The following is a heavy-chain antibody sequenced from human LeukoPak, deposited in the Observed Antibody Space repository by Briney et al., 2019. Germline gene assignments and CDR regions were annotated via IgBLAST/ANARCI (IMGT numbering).Heavy chain of an antibody. J-gene: IGHJ3*02. CDR1: GYTFTSSG. CDR3: ARDHIAVAGNAAFDI. V-gene: IGHV1-18*01. CDR2: ISAYNGNT. D-gene: IGHD6-19*01. Sequence: GASVKSSSTASGYTFTSSGISWVRHAPGQGLEWMGWISAYNGNTNYAQKLQGRVTMTTDTSTSTAYMELRSLRSDDTAVYYCARDHIAVAGNAAFDIWGQGTMVTVSS.